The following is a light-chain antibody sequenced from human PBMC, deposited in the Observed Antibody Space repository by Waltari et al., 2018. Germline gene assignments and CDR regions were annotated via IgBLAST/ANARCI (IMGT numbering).Light chain of an antibody. V-gene: IGKV3-15*01. CDR1: QSVNYY. CDR3: QQYDEWPRT. CDR2: GAS. Sequence: EVVLTQSPATLSVSPGERATLSCRASQSVNYYLAWYQQKDGQAPRLLIYGASTRATGIPARFSGSGSGTEFTLSIRSLQSEDFAIYYCQQYDEWPRTFGHGTRVEI. J-gene: IGKJ1*01.